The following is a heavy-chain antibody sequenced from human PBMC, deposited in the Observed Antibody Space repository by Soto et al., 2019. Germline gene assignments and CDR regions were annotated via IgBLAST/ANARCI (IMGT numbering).Heavy chain of an antibody. V-gene: IGHV1-69*01. D-gene: IGHD7-27*01. J-gene: IGHJ4*02. CDR2: IIPIFSKT. Sequence: QVQLVQSGAQVTEPGTSVKVSCRASGGSFSTSSFVWVRQGPGQGLEWMGGIIPIFSKTNVAPKFQDRITCTADESTRTVYMELSSLRSEDTAIYYCARDVVRSTGGDSWGQGTLVTVSS. CDR3: ARDVVRSTGGDS. CDR1: GGSFSTSS.